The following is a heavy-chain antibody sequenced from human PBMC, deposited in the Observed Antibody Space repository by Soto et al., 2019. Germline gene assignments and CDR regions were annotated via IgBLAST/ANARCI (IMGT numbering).Heavy chain of an antibody. CDR3: VKKGSGGNWFDP. CDR1: GFTFSSHA. J-gene: IGHJ5*02. V-gene: IGHV3-23*04. Sequence: EAHLVESGGGLVQRGGSLRLSCAASGFTFSSHAMSWVRQPPAKGLEWVSASGSSGATYYADSVKGRFIISRDNSKNTLYLEMNSLSPEDTGVYYCVKKGSGGNWFDPWGQGTLVTVS. CDR2: SGSSGAT. D-gene: IGHD3-16*01.